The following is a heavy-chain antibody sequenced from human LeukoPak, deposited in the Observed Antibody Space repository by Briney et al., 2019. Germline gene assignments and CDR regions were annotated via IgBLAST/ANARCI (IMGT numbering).Heavy chain of an antibody. V-gene: IGHV3-21*06. D-gene: IGHD6-13*01. J-gene: IGHJ4*02. CDR1: GFTFSSYS. CDR3: ARGSSWSYDY. CDR2: ISNSGNNI. Sequence: GGSLRLSCAASGFTFSSYSMYWVRQAPGKGLEWVSSISNSGNNIYYPDSVKGRFTPSRDNAKSSLYLKMSSLRAEDTAVYYCARGSSWSYDYWGRGTLVTVSS.